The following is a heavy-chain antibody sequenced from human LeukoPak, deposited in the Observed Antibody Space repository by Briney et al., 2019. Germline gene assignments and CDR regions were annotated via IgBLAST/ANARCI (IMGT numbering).Heavy chain of an antibody. V-gene: IGHV4-59*11. J-gene: IGHJ5*02. CDR3: ARHDSSGGIDWFDP. CDR1: GGSISGHY. D-gene: IGHD3-16*01. Sequence: SETLSLTCTVSGGSISGHYWSWIRQPPGKGLEWIGYIYYSRSTNYNPSLKSRVTISVDTSKNQFSLTVSSVTAADTAVYYCARHDSSGGIDWFDPWGQGTLVTVSS. CDR2: IYYSRST.